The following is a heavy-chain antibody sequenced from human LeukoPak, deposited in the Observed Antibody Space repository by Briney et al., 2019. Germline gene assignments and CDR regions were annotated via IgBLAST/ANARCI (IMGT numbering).Heavy chain of an antibody. CDR2: ISGSGGST. D-gene: IGHD3-22*01. Sequence: GGSLRLSCAASGFTFSSYAMSWVRQAPGKGLEWVSAISGSGGSTYYADSVKGRFTISRDNSKNTLYLQMNSLRAEDTAVYYCARFTNARTRDSSGYYFDYWGQGTLVTVSS. V-gene: IGHV3-23*01. J-gene: IGHJ4*02. CDR3: ARFTNARTRDSSGYYFDY. CDR1: GFTFSSYA.